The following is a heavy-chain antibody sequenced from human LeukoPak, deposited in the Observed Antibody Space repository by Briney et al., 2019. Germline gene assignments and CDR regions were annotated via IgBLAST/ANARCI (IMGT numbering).Heavy chain of an antibody. D-gene: IGHD3-22*01. J-gene: IGHJ1*01. V-gene: IGHV4-34*01. CDR3: AHSSGYQQH. CDR1: GGSFSDYY. CDR2: INHSGST. Sequence: SETLSLTCAVYGGSFSDYYCTWFRQPPGKGLEWIGEINHSGSTDYSPSLKSQVTISVDTSMNQFSLKLSSVTAADTAVYYCAHSSGYQQHWGQGTLVTVSS.